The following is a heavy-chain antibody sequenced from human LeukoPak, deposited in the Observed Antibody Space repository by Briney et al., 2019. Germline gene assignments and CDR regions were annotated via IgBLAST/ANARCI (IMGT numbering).Heavy chain of an antibody. Sequence: GGSLRLSCAASGFTFSSYWMSWVRQAPGKGLDWVANIKQDGSEKNYVDSVKGRFTISRDNAKNSLYLQMDSLRAEDTAVYYCAXXAYYYPSWGQGILVT. CDR3: AXXAYYYPS. CDR2: IKQDGSEK. V-gene: IGHV3-7*01. D-gene: IGHD2/OR15-2a*01. CDR1: GFTFSSYW. J-gene: IGHJ5*02.